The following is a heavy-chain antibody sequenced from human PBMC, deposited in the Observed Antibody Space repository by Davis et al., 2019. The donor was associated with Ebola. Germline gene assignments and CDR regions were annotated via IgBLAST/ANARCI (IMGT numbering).Heavy chain of an antibody. CDR1: GYSFTSYW. CDR3: ARRGGKWFRELSPFDP. D-gene: IGHD3-10*01. Sequence: GESLKISCKASGYSFTSYWIGWVRQMPGKGLVWMGSIYPGDSATRYSPSFQGQVTISADKSISTAYLQWSSLKAADTAMYYCARRGGKWFRELSPFDPWGQGTLVTVSS. V-gene: IGHV5-51*01. CDR2: IYPGDSAT. J-gene: IGHJ5*02.